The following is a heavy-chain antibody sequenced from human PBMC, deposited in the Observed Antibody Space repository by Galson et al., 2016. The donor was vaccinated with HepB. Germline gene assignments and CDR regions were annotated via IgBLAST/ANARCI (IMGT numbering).Heavy chain of an antibody. CDR1: GGSISSYY. CDR2: IYYSGST. V-gene: IGHV4-59*12. CDR3: ARWAGYSDY. Sequence: ETLSLTCTVSGGSISSYYWSWIRQPPGKGLEWIGYIYYSGSTNYNPSLKSRVIISVDTSKNQFSLKLTSVTAADTAVYYCARWAGYSDYWGQGTLVTVSS. J-gene: IGHJ4*02. D-gene: IGHD6-19*01.